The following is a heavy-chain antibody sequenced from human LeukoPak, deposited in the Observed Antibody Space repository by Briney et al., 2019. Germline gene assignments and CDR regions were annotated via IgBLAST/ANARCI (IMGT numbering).Heavy chain of an antibody. V-gene: IGHV1-69*13. CDR3: ARDSGVYGGYDY. J-gene: IGHJ4*02. D-gene: IGHD5-12*01. CDR1: GGTFSSYA. CDR2: IIPIFGTA. Sequence: SVKVSCKASGGTFSSYAISWVRQAPGQGLEWMGGIIPIFGTANYAQKFQGRVTITADESTSTAHMELSSLRSDDTAVYYCARDSGVYGGYDYWGQGTLVTVSS.